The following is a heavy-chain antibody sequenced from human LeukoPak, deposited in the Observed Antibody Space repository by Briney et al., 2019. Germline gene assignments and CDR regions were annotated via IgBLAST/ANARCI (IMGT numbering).Heavy chain of an antibody. CDR2: INPNSGGT. J-gene: IGHJ4*02. Sequence: ASVRVSFKTSGYTFIDHYVQWVRQAPGQGFEWLGWINPNSGGTSYARKFRGRVSMTRDMSLSTAYMELTSLTYDDTAVYYCARGALDPETVTNYFEYWAQGTLVTVSS. CDR1: GYTFIDHY. V-gene: IGHV1-2*02. D-gene: IGHD4-17*01. CDR3: ARGALDPETVTNYFEY.